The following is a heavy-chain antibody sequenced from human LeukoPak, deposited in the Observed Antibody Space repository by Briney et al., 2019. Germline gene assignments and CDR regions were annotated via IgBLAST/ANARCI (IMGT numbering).Heavy chain of an antibody. Sequence: GGSLRLSCAASGFTFSTYAMSWVRQAPGKGLEWVSAISGSGDGGSGGITYYADSVKGRFTISRDNSKNTLYLQLGSLRVDDMAVYYCAPPDVRRGYNFGYGVDGFGIWGQGTMVTVSS. CDR1: GFTFSTYA. V-gene: IGHV3-23*01. CDR3: APPDVRRGYNFGYGVDGFGI. CDR2: ISGSGDGGSGGIT. D-gene: IGHD1-1*01. J-gene: IGHJ3*02.